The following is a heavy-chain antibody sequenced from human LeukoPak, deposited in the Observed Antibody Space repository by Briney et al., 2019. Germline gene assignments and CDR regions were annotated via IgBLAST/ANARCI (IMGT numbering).Heavy chain of an antibody. Sequence: GGSLRLSCAASGFTFSSYGMHWVRQAPGKGLEWVAVISYDGSNKYYADSVKGRFTISRDNAKNSLYLQMNSLRAEDTAVYYCARDMVRGVTPIDYWGQGTLVTVSS. D-gene: IGHD3-10*01. CDR1: GFTFSSYG. CDR3: ARDMVRGVTPIDY. CDR2: ISYDGSNK. J-gene: IGHJ4*02. V-gene: IGHV3-30*03.